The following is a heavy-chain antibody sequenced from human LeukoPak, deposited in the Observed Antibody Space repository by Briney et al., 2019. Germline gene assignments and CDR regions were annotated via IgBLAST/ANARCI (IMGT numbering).Heavy chain of an antibody. V-gene: IGHV3-21*01. CDR1: GLTFSSYS. CDR3: ARDPLYSSGWYAFDY. D-gene: IGHD6-19*01. CDR2: ISSSSSYI. Sequence: GGSLRLSCAASGLTFSSYSMNWVRQAPGKGLEWVSSISSSSSYIYYADSVKGRFTISRDNAKNSLYLQMNSLRAEDTAVYYCARDPLYSSGWYAFDYWGQGTLVTVSS. J-gene: IGHJ4*02.